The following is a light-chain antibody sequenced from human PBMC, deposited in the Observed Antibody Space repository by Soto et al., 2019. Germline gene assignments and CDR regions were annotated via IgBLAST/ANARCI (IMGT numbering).Light chain of an antibody. V-gene: IGKV3-11*01. CDR2: DAS. CDR1: QSVSSY. CDR3: QQRINWPLYP. Sequence: EIVLTQSPATLYLSPGERATLSCTASQSVSSYLAWYQQKPGQAPRLLIYDASNRATGIPARFSGSGSGTDFTLTISSLEPEDFAVYYCQQRINWPLYPFGQGTKLEIK. J-gene: IGKJ2*01.